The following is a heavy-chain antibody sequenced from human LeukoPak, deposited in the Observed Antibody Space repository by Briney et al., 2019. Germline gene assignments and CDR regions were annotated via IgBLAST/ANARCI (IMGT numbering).Heavy chain of an antibody. CDR1: GFTLSSYA. J-gene: IGHJ5*01. CDR3: IGYNSGWFDY. Sequence: PGGSLRLSCSASGFTLSSYAMSWVRQPPGKGLEWVSALSGGGSYTYYADSVKGRFTISRDFSKNTLYLQMNSLRAVDTAVYYCIGYNSGWFDYWGQGTLVTVSS. CDR2: LSGGGSYT. D-gene: IGHD6-19*01. V-gene: IGHV3-23*01.